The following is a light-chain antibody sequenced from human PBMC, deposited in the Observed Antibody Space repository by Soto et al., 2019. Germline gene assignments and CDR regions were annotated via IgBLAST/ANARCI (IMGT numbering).Light chain of an antibody. CDR2: GAS. CDR1: QSVGSNY. J-gene: IGKJ3*01. Sequence: EIVLTQSPGTLSLSPGARATLSCRASQSVGSNYLAWYQQKPGQAPRLLIYGASNRATGIPDRFSASGSGTDFTLTISRLKPEDFAVYYCQQHGSSPFTFGPGTKVDIK. CDR3: QQHGSSPFT. V-gene: IGKV3-20*01.